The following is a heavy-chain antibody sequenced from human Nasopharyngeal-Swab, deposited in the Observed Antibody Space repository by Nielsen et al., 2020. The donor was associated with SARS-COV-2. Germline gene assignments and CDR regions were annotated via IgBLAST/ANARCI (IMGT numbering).Heavy chain of an antibody. V-gene: IGHV4-39*01. CDR3: ARLDPYSSRDDY. Sequence: RQAPGKGLEWIGSIYYSGSTYYNPSLKSRVTISVDTSKNQFSLKLSSVTAADMAVYYCARLDPYSSRDDYWGQGTLVTVSS. J-gene: IGHJ4*02. CDR2: IYYSGST. D-gene: IGHD6-13*01.